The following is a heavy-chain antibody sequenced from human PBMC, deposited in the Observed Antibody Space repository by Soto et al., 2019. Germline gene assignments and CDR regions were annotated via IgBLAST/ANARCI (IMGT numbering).Heavy chain of an antibody. Sequence: PSETLSLTCTVSGGSLSGSSYSWGWIRQPPGQGLEWFGSIYYSGSTYYKPSLKSRVTICVDTSKNKFYLKLSSVTAADTAAYYWARHWGPADVDYCDYWGQGTQVTGAS. J-gene: IGHJ4*02. D-gene: IGHD3-16*01. CDR1: GGSLSGSSYS. CDR2: IYYSGST. V-gene: IGHV4-39*01. CDR3: ARHWGPADVDYCDY.